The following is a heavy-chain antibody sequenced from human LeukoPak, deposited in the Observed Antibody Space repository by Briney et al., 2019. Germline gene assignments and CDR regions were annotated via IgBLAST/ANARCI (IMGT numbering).Heavy chain of an antibody. V-gene: IGHV3-23*01. D-gene: IGHD2-2*01. CDR3: AKTVPLIVVVPAAIDY. CDR1: GFTFSSYA. Sequence: GGSLRLSCAASGFTFSSYAMSWVRQAPGKGLEWVSAISGSGGSTYYADSVKGRFTISRDNSKNTLYLQMNSLRAEDTAVYYCAKTVPLIVVVPAAIDYWGQGTLVTVSS. CDR2: ISGSGGST. J-gene: IGHJ4*02.